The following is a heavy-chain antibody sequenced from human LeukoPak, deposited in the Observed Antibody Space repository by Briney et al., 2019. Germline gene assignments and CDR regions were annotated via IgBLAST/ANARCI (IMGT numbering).Heavy chain of an antibody. CDR1: GFTFSSFV. CDR2: ISSDGINK. CDR3: AKRSASEYYFDY. J-gene: IGHJ4*02. Sequence: GGSLRLSCAASGFTFSSFVMHWGRQAPGKGLEWVAAISSDGINKYYVDSVKGRFTISRDNSKNTLYLQMNSLRAEDTAVYYCAKRSASEYYFDYWGQGALVTVSS. D-gene: IGHD6-6*01. V-gene: IGHV3-30*18.